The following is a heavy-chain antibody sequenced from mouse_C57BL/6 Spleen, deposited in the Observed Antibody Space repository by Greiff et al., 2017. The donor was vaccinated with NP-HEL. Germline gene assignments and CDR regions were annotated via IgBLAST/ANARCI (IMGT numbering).Heavy chain of an antibody. CDR2: IYPGDGDT. CDR3: ASSADSSVLYAMDY. CDR1: GYAFSSYW. Sequence: VQLQQSGAELVKPGASVKISCKASGYAFSSYWMNWVKQRPGKGLEWIGQIYPGDGDTNYNGKFKGKATLTADKSSSTAYMQRSSLTSEDAAVYFCASSADSSVLYAMDYWGQGTSVTVSS. V-gene: IGHV1-80*01. J-gene: IGHJ4*01. D-gene: IGHD3-2*02.